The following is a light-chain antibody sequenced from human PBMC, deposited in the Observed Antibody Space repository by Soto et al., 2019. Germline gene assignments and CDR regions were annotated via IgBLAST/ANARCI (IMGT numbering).Light chain of an antibody. V-gene: IGLV1-51*01. CDR2: DNN. CDR1: SSNIGNNY. CDR3: GTWDSSLSALV. Sequence: QSVLTQPPSVSAAPGQKVTISCSGRSSNIGNNYVSWYQQFPGTAPKLLIYDNNERPSGIPDRFSGSKSGTSATLGISGLQTGDEADYYCGTWDSSLSALVFGGGTKVTVL. J-gene: IGLJ3*02.